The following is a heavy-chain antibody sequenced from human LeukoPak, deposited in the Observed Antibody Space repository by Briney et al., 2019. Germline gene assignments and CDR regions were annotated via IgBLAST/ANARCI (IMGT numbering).Heavy chain of an antibody. J-gene: IGHJ4*02. Sequence: GGSLRLSCAASGFTFDDYAMHWVRQAPGKGLEWVSGISWNSGSIGYADSVKGRFTISRDNAKNSLYLQMNSLRAEDTALYYCAKRAGGGWYMDYWGQGTLVTVSS. D-gene: IGHD6-19*01. CDR3: AKRAGGGWYMDY. CDR2: ISWNSGSI. V-gene: IGHV3-9*01. CDR1: GFTFDDYA.